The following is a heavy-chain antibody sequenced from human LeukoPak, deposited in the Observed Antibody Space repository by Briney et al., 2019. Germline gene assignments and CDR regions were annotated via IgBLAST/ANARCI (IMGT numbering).Heavy chain of an antibody. V-gene: IGHV3-23*01. Sequence: GGSLSLSCPASGFIFSSYGTSWVRQAAAKGLEWVSSIRGSGGSTYYADSVKGRFTISRDNSKNTLYLQMNSLRAEDTAVYYCAKGNTMIVVVTLYFQHWGQGTLVTVSS. D-gene: IGHD3-22*01. J-gene: IGHJ1*01. CDR3: AKGNTMIVVVTLYFQH. CDR2: IRGSGGST. CDR1: GFIFSSYG.